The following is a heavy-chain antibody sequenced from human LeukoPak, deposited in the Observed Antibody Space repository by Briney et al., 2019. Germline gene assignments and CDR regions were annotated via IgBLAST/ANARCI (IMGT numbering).Heavy chain of an antibody. V-gene: IGHV3-23*01. J-gene: IGHJ4*02. CDR1: GFTFTTYA. CDR3: AKGAGVRVVPAANLHY. CDR2: ISGSGGST. D-gene: IGHD2-2*01. Sequence: PGRSLRLSCAASGFTFTTYAMSWIRQAPGKGLEWVSAISGSGGSTYYADSVKGRFTISRDNSKNTLYLQMNSLRAEDTAVYYCAKGAGVRVVPAANLHYWGQGTLVTVSS.